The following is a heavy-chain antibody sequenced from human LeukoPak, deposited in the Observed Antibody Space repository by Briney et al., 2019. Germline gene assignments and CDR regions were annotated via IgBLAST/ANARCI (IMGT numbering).Heavy chain of an antibody. J-gene: IGHJ4*02. D-gene: IGHD4-17*01. V-gene: IGHV3-74*01. Sequence: GGSLSLSCAASGFTFSSYWMHWVRQAPGKGLVWVSRINSDGSSTSYADSVKGRFTISRDNAKNTLYLQMNSLRAEDTAVYYCARGNGDYEGGLDYWGQGTLVTVSS. CDR2: INSDGSST. CDR3: ARGNGDYEGGLDY. CDR1: GFTFSSYW.